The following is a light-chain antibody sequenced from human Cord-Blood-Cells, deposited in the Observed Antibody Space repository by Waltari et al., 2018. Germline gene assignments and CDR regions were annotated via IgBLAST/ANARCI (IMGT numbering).Light chain of an antibody. V-gene: IGKV1-8*01. CDR2: AAS. CDR1: QGISSY. CDR3: QQYYSYPLT. J-gene: IGKJ4*01. Sequence: IRMTQSPSPFSASTGDRVTITCRASQGISSYLAWYQQKPGKAPKLLIYAASTLQSGVPSRFSGSGSGTDFTLTISCLQSEDFATYYCQQYYSYPLTFGGGTKVEIK.